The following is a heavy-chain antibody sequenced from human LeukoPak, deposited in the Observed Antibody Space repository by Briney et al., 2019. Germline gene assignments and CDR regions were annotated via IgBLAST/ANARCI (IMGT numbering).Heavy chain of an antibody. J-gene: IGHJ4*02. V-gene: IGHV3-48*04. D-gene: IGHD3-16*01. CDR2: VSISSGTI. Sequence: GGSLRLSCAASGFTFSGHNMNWVRQAPGKGLEWISFVSISSGTIYYADSVKGRFRISRDNAKSSLDLEMNSLRAEDTAVYYCARAMSTFGGVRNYFDSWGQGSLVTVSS. CDR1: GFTFSGHN. CDR3: ARAMSTFGGVRNYFDS.